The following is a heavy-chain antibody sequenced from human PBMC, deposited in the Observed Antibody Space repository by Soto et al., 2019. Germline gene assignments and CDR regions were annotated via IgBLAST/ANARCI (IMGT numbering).Heavy chain of an antibody. CDR1: GHTFTSYY. CDR2: INPSGGST. Sequence: ASVKVSCKASGHTFTSYYMHWVRQAPGQGLEWMGIINPSGGSTSYAQKFQGRVTMTRDTSTSTVYMELSSLRSEDTAVYYCARDSGAGGKLPYFDYWGQGTLVTVSS. J-gene: IGHJ4*02. CDR3: ARDSGAGGKLPYFDY. V-gene: IGHV1-46*01. D-gene: IGHD6-13*01.